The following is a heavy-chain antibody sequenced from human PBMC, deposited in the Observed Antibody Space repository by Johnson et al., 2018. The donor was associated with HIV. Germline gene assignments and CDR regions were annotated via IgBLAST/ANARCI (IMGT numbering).Heavy chain of an antibody. V-gene: IGHV3-20*04. CDR2: ITWNGGSS. J-gene: IGHJ3*02. D-gene: IGHD3-3*01. Sequence: MLLVESGGGVVRPGGSLRLSCAASGFSFDDYGMNWVRQVPGKGLKWVSGITWNGGSSTYADSMKGRFTISRDNAKKSLYMQMNSLRAEDTGLYYCARESIFGVVIYAFDIWGQGTMATVS. CDR3: ARESIFGVVIYAFDI. CDR1: GFSFDDYG.